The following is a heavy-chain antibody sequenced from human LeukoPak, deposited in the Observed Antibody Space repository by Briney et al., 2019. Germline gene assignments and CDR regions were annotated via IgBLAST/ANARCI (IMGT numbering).Heavy chain of an antibody. CDR2: ITGIGGSR. V-gene: IGHV3-23*01. CDR3: AKDYFASGSYPTA. D-gene: IGHD3-10*01. Sequence: PGGSLRLSCAASGFAFNTYAMNWVRQAPGKGLEWVSTITGIGGSRNYAESVKGRFTVSRDNSKNTVYLQMNSLRPEDTAVYYCAKDYFASGSYPTAWGQGILVTVSS. J-gene: IGHJ5*02. CDR1: GFAFNTYA.